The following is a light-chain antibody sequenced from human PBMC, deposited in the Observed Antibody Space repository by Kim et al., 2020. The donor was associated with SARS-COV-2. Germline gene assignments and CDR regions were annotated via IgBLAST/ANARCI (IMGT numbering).Light chain of an antibody. CDR1: QSISGW. Sequence: DIQMTQSPSTLSASVGDRVTITCRASQSISGWLAWFQQKPGKAPNLLIYKASALEGGVPSRFSGCGYGTEFTLTISSLQPDDFATYYCQQFNTYPYTFGQGTKLEI. V-gene: IGKV1-5*03. J-gene: IGKJ2*01. CDR2: KAS. CDR3: QQFNTYPYT.